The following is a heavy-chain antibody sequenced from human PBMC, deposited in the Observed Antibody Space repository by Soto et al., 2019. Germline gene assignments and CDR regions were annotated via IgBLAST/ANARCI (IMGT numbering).Heavy chain of an antibody. V-gene: IGHV3-23*01. CDR3: AKDRDRPGHDAFDI. D-gene: IGHD3-22*01. CDR1: GFTFSIYA. J-gene: IGHJ3*02. Sequence: GGSLRLSCAASGFTFSIYAMSWVRQAPGKGLEWVSSLSDSGGTTYYTDSVRGRFTSSRDNSKNTLYLQMNSLRGEDTAIYYCAKDRDRPGHDAFDIWGQGTMVTVSS. CDR2: LSDSGGTT.